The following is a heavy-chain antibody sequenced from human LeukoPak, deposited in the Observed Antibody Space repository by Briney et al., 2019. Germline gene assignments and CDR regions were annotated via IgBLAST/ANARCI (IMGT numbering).Heavy chain of an antibody. J-gene: IGHJ4*02. CDR1: GFTVSGNY. CDR3: ARGPNLDS. V-gene: IGHV3-53*01. Sequence: GGSLRLSCAASGFTVSGNYMSWVRQAPGKGLEWISLIYTDGATYYADSVKGRFTISRDNSKNTPFLQMSSLRAEDTAVYWSARGPNLDSWGQGTLVTVAS. CDR2: IYTDGAT.